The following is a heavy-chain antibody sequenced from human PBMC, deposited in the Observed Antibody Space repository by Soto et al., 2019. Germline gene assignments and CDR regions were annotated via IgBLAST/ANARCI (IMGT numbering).Heavy chain of an antibody. CDR2: IYYSGST. D-gene: IGHD3-22*01. CDR1: GGSISSYY. J-gene: IGHJ4*02. Sequence: SETLSLTCTVSGGSISSYYWSWIRQPPGKGLEWIGYIYYSGSTNYNPSLKSRVTISVDTSKNQFSLKLSSVTAADTAVYYRARDRGYYYDSSGYYYNHFDYWGQGTLVTVSA. CDR3: ARDRGYYYDSSGYYYNHFDY. V-gene: IGHV4-59*01.